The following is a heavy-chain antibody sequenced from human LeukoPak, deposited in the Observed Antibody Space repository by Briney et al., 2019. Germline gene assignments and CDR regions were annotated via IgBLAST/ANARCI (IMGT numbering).Heavy chain of an antibody. Sequence: GRSLRLSCAASGFTFSSYGMHWVRQAPGKGPEGVAVIWYDGSNKYYADSVKGRFSNSRDSSKNMVYLQINSLRAEDTAVYYCARDYYSSGYCPSYWGQGTLVTVSS. CDR2: IWYDGSNK. V-gene: IGHV3-33*01. J-gene: IGHJ4*02. CDR3: ARDYYSSGYCPSY. CDR1: GFTFSSYG. D-gene: IGHD3-22*01.